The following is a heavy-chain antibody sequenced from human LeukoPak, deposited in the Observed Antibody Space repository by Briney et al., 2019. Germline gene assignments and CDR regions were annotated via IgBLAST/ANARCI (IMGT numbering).Heavy chain of an antibody. CDR3: AKARSSSWYYFDS. V-gene: IGHV3-23*01. Sequence: PGGSLRLSCKASGFNFRGYAMSWVRQAPGKGLEWVSSIRGSGGSTDFADSVKGRFTISKDNSQNTLYLQMDSLRADDTAVYYCAKARSSSWYYFDSWGQGTLVIVSS. CDR2: IRGSGGST. D-gene: IGHD6-13*01. CDR1: GFNFRGYA. J-gene: IGHJ4*02.